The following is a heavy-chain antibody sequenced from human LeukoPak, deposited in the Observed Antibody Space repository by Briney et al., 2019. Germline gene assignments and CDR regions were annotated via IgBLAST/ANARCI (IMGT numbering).Heavy chain of an antibody. Sequence: GGSLRLSCVASGFTFSNAWTSGVRQAPGKGLEWVGRIKSKTNGGTTDYAAPVKGRFTISRDDSKNTLYLQMNSLKTEDTAVYYCTKFDYAAFEYWGQGTLVTVSS. D-gene: IGHD4-17*01. V-gene: IGHV3-15*01. J-gene: IGHJ4*02. CDR2: IKSKTNGGTT. CDR1: GFTFSNAW. CDR3: TKFDYAAFEY.